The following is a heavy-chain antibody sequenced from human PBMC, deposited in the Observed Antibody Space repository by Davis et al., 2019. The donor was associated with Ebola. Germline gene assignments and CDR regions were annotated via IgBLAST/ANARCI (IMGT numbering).Heavy chain of an antibody. J-gene: IGHJ4*02. Sequence: GGSLRLSCEASGFTFTTYSMNWVRQAPGKGLGWVSYISSSSSTIYYADSVKGRFTISRDNAKNSLYLQMNSLRDEETAVYYCAREGYYYDSSGYSYYFDYWGQGTLVTVSS. CDR1: GFTFTTYS. V-gene: IGHV3-48*02. CDR2: ISSSSSTI. CDR3: AREGYYYDSSGYSYYFDY. D-gene: IGHD3-22*01.